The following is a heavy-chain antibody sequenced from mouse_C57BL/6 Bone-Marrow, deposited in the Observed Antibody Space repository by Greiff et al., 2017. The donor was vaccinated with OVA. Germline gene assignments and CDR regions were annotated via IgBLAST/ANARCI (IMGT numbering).Heavy chain of an antibody. J-gene: IGHJ1*03. CDR1: GFNIKDDY. D-gene: IGHD1-1*01. Sequence: VQLQQSGAELVRPGASVKLSCTASGFNIKDDYMHWVKQRPEQGLEWIGWIDPENGDTEYASKFQGKATITADTSSNTAYLQLSSLTSEDTAVCYCTTRYYYGSSYYWYLDVWGTGTTVTVSS. CDR2: IDPENGDT. CDR3: TTRYYYGSSYYWYLDV. V-gene: IGHV14-4*01.